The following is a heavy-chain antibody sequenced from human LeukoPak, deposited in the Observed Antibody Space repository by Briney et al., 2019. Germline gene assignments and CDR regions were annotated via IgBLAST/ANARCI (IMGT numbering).Heavy chain of an antibody. J-gene: IGHJ3*02. D-gene: IGHD6-19*01. Sequence: SETLSLTCTVSGGSISSSSYYWGWIRQPPGKGLEWIGSIYYSGSTYYNPSLKSRVTISVDTSKNQFSLKLSSVTAADTAVYYCARGVAVAPEGNDAFDIWGQGTMVTVSS. CDR1: GGSISSSSYY. CDR3: ARGVAVAPEGNDAFDI. CDR2: IYYSGST. V-gene: IGHV4-39*07.